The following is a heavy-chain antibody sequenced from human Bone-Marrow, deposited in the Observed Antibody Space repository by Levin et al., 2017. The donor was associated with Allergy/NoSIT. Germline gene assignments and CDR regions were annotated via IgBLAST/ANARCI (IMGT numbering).Heavy chain of an antibody. Sequence: GESLKISCEDSGFTFSNYWMSWVRQVPGKGLEWVANIKHDGGEKYYVDSVKGRFTISRDNTKNSLYLQMTGLRVEDTAVYYCARLRRYSQGYFDYWGQGTLVTVSS. CDR1: GFTFSNYW. CDR3: ARLRRYSQGYFDY. J-gene: IGHJ4*02. CDR2: IKHDGGEK. V-gene: IGHV3-7*01. D-gene: IGHD5-18*01.